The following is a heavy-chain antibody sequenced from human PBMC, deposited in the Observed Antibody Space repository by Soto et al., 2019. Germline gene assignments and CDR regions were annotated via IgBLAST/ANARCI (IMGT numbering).Heavy chain of an antibody. CDR1: GYTFTGFY. D-gene: IGHD2-2*01. CDR3: ASIALPAAIGDYYGVDV. CDR2: INPNSGDT. V-gene: IGHV1-2*02. Sequence: VSVKVSCKASGYTFTGFYIHWVRQAPGQGLEWIGWINPNSGDTNYALNFQGRVSLTRDTSTNTAYMELSRLRFDDTAVYYCASIALPAAIGDYYGVDVWGQGTTVTVSS. J-gene: IGHJ6*02.